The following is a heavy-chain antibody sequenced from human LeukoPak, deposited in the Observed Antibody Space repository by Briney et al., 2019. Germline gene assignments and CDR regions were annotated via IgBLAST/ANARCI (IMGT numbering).Heavy chain of an antibody. CDR1: GYTFTGYY. V-gene: IGHV1-18*04. CDR3: ARSYSGSPATFDY. Sequence: ASVKVSCKASGYTFTGYYMHWVRQAPGQGLEWMGWISAYNGNTNYAQKLQGRVTMTTDTSTSTAYMELRSLRSDDTAVYYCARSYSGSPATFDYWGQGTLVAVSS. J-gene: IGHJ4*02. D-gene: IGHD1-26*01. CDR2: ISAYNGNT.